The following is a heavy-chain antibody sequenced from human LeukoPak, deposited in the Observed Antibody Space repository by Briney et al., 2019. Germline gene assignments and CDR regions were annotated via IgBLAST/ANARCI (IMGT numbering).Heavy chain of an antibody. CDR3: AKAPRRVGATGAFDI. CDR2: ISGSGGST. J-gene: IGHJ3*02. D-gene: IGHD1-26*01. CDR1: GFTFSSYA. V-gene: IGHV3-23*01. Sequence: GRSLRLSCAASGFTFSSYAMSWVRQAPGKGLEWVSAISGSGGSTYYADSVKGRFTISRDNSKNTLYLQMNSLRAEDTAVYYCAKAPRRVGATGAFDIWGQGTMVTASS.